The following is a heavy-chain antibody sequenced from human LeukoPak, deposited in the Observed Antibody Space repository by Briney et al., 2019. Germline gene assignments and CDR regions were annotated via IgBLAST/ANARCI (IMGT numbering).Heavy chain of an antibody. CDR1: GGSISTTSYF. CDR3: ARVYSSTHNWFDT. D-gene: IGHD6-19*01. V-gene: IGHV4-39*07. J-gene: IGHJ5*02. CDR2: IYYSGTT. Sequence: SETLSLTCTVSGGSISTTSYFWAWIRQPPGEGLEWIGSIYYSGTTYFNSSLKSRLTISVERSKNHFSLKLSSLTVADTALYYCARVYSSTHNWFDTWGQGIQVTVSS.